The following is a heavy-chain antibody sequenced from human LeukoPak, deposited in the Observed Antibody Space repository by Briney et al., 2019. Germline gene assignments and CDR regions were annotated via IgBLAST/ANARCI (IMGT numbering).Heavy chain of an antibody. J-gene: IGHJ5*02. CDR1: GFTFSNHD. CDR2: ISYDGSNK. V-gene: IGHV3-30*03. D-gene: IGHD3-10*01. Sequence: GGSLKLSCAASGFTFSNHDMHWVRQAPGKGLEWVAVISYDGSNKNYADSVKGRFTISRDNSKNTLYLQLNSLRTEDTAIYYCARKAFASGNYHWFDPWGQGTLVTVSS. CDR3: ARKAFASGNYHWFDP.